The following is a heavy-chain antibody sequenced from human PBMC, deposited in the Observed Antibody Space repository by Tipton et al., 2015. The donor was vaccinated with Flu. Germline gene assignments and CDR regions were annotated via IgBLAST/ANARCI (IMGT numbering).Heavy chain of an antibody. CDR2: IYYSGST. V-gene: IGHV4-34*01. D-gene: IGHD4-17*01. J-gene: IGHJ6*02. CDR1: GASFSGNY. Sequence: TLSLTCAVNGASFSGNYWNWIRQPPGKGLEWIGSIYYSGSTYYNPSLKSRVTTSVDTSKNHFSLNLSSVTAADTAVYYCARMTTVTTSGYYGLDVWGQGTTVTVSS. CDR3: ARMTTVTTSGYYGLDV.